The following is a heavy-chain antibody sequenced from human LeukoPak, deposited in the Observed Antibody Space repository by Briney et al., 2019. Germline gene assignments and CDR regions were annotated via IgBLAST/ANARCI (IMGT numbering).Heavy chain of an antibody. V-gene: IGHV4-59*01. Sequence: PSETLSLTCAVYGGSFSGYYWSWIRQPPGKGLEWIGYIYYSGSTNYNPSLKSRVTISVDTSKNQFSLKLSSVTAADTAVYYCARDNNDYDDAFDIWGQGTMVTVSS. CDR1: GGSFSGYY. J-gene: IGHJ3*02. CDR3: ARDNNDYDDAFDI. D-gene: IGHD4-17*01. CDR2: IYYSGST.